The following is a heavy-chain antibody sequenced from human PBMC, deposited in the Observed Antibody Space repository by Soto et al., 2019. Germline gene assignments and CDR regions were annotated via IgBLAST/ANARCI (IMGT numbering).Heavy chain of an antibody. V-gene: IGHV3-30-3*01. Sequence: TGGSLRLSCAASGFTFSSYAMHWVRQAPGKGLEWVAVISYDGSNKYYADSVKGRFTISRDNSKNTLYLQMNSLRAEDTAVYYCARGYSSSWYFYYGMDVWGQGTTVTVSS. CDR3: ARGYSSSWYFYYGMDV. J-gene: IGHJ6*02. CDR2: ISYDGSNK. D-gene: IGHD6-13*01. CDR1: GFTFSSYA.